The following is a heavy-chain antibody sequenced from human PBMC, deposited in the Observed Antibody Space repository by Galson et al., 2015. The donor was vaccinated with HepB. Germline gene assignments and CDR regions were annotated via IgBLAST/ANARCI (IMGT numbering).Heavy chain of an antibody. CDR3: ARDRRGSATVTTDDWFDP. CDR2: INPNSGGT. CDR1: GYTFTGYY. Sequence: SVKVSCKASGYTFTGYYMHWVRQAPGQGLEWMGWINPNSGGTNYAQKFQGRVTMTRDTSISTAYMELSRLRSDDTAVYYCARDRRGSATVTTDDWFDPWGQGTLVTVSS. V-gene: IGHV1-2*02. J-gene: IGHJ5*02. D-gene: IGHD4-11*01.